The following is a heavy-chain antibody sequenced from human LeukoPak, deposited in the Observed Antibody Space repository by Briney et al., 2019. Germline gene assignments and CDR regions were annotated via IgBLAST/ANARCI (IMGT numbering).Heavy chain of an antibody. Sequence: SGPTLVNPTQTLTLTCTFSGFSLSTRGMRVSWIRQPPGKALEWLARIDWDDDKFYSTSLKTRLTISKDTSKNQVVLTMTNMDPVDTATYYCARANYYGSGSYYALDYWGQGTLVTVSS. D-gene: IGHD3-10*01. V-gene: IGHV2-70*04. J-gene: IGHJ4*02. CDR2: IDWDDDK. CDR1: GFSLSTRGMR. CDR3: ARANYYGSGSYYALDY.